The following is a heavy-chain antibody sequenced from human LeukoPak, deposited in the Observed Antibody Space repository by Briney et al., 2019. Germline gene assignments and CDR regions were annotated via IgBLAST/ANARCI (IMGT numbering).Heavy chain of an antibody. V-gene: IGHV4-38-2*01. CDR3: VRMGVSYYYDSSTYYPVAFDV. J-gene: IGHJ3*01. Sequence: SETLSLTCGVSGYSISGGYYWGWIRQSPGKGLEWIATIFHTGSIYHNPSIKGRVILSVDTSKNQFSLILTSVTAADTAVYYCVRMGVSYYYDSSTYYPVAFDVWGQGTMVTVSS. CDR2: IFHTGSI. CDR1: GYSISGGYY. D-gene: IGHD3-22*01.